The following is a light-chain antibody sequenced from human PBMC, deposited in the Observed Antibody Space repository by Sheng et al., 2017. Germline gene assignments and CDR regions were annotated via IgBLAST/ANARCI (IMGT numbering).Light chain of an antibody. CDR1: SSDVGGYNY. CDR2: DVS. Sequence: QSALTQPASVSGSPGQSITISCTGTSSDVGGYNYVSWYQHHPGKAPKLMIYDVSKRPSGFPDRFSGSKSGTSATLAITGLQTGDEAEYYCGTWDTSLSAGDWVFGGGTKLTVL. J-gene: IGLJ3*02. V-gene: IGLV2-14*03. CDR3: GTWDTSLSAGDWV.